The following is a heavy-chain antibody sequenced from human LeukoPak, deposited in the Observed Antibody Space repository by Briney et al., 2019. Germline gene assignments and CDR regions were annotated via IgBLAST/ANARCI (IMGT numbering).Heavy chain of an antibody. Sequence: GGSLRLSCAASGFTFSDYYMSWIRQAPGKGLEWVSYISSSSSYTNYTDSVKGRFTISRDNAKNSLYLQMNSLRAEDTAVYYCARPEVGCSGSRCYPNWFDPWGQGTLVTVSS. CDR3: ARPEVGCSGSRCYPNWFDP. D-gene: IGHD2-15*01. V-gene: IGHV3-11*03. CDR1: GFTFSDYY. CDR2: ISSSSSYT. J-gene: IGHJ5*02.